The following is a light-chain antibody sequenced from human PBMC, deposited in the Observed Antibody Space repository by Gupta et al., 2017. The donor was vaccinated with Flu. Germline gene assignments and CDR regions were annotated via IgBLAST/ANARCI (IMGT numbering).Light chain of an antibody. J-gene: IGKJ1*01. Sequence: DIQMTQSPPTLSASVGDRVTITCRASQSISSWLAWYQQKPGKAPNLLIYKTSLLESGVPSRFSGSGSWTEFTLTISSLQPDDYATYYCQQYNSYPWTFGQGTKVEIK. CDR2: KTS. CDR3: QQYNSYPWT. CDR1: QSISSW. V-gene: IGKV1-5*03.